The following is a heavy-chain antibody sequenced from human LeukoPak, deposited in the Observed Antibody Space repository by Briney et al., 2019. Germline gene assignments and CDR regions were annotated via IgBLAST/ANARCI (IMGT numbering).Heavy chain of an antibody. CDR2: ISSSSSYI. J-gene: IGHJ4*02. V-gene: IGHV3-21*01. D-gene: IGHD3-22*01. Sequence: GGSLRLSCAASGFTFSSYSMNWVRQAPGKGLEWVSSISSSSSYIYYADSVKGRFTISRDNAKNSLYLQMNSLRAEDTAVYYCARDAKKRWSFYYDSSGYQYYFDYWGQGTPVTVSS. CDR1: GFTFSSYS. CDR3: ARDAKKRWSFYYDSSGYQYYFDY.